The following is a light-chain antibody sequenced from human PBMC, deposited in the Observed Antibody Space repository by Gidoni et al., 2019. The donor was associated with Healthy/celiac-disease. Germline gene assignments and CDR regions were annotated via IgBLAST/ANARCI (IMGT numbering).Light chain of an antibody. V-gene: IGKV1-9*01. Sequence: IHLIQSPSFLSASVGDSVTITCRASQGISSYLAWYQQKPGKAPKRLIYAASTVQSGFPSRFSGSGSGTEFTLTISSLQPEDLATYNCQQLNSYPFTFGHGTKVDIK. CDR1: QGISSY. CDR3: QQLNSYPFT. CDR2: AAS. J-gene: IGKJ3*01.